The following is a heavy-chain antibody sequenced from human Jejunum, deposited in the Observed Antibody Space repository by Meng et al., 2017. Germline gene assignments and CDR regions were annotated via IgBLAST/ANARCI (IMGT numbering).Heavy chain of an antibody. Sequence: QVQLQQWGAGPLKPSETLFLTCSVLGEPFTNFHWNWLRPPPGEGLQWIGEVTHSGTPNYNASLESRVTISRDTSKKQFSLRLSSVTAADTAVYYCARRIRGGSYLGWGQGTLVTVSS. CDR3: ARRIRGGSYLG. V-gene: IGHV4-34*01. CDR2: VTHSGTP. J-gene: IGHJ4*02. CDR1: GEPFTNFH. D-gene: IGHD1-26*01.